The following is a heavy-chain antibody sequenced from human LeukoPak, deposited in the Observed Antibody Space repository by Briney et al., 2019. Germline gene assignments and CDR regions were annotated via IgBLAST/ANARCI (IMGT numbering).Heavy chain of an antibody. CDR3: ATTKQARRYFDY. D-gene: IGHD1-1*01. CDR1: GFTFSSNA. CDR2: ISNSGGNT. J-gene: IGHJ4*02. Sequence: GGSLRLSCAGSGFTFSSNALRWVRQAPGKGLVGWSAISNSGGNTYYADSVRGRFTISRDNSKNTLYLQMNTLRAEDTAVYYCATTKQARRYFDYWGQGTLVTVSS. V-gene: IGHV3-23*01.